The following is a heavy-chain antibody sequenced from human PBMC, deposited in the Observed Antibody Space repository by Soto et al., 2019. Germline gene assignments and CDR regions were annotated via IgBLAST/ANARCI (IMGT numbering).Heavy chain of an antibody. CDR2: VSWNSGAK. J-gene: IGHJ4*02. V-gene: IGHV3-9*01. Sequence: GVSLRLSCLASGFSFDDFVMNWVRQRPVKGLEWVPSVSWNSGAKLYADSVKGRFAISRDSAKKSVYLQMNSLRPDGTAFYYRAKGVATDVPALDYWSQGKLVPVSS. CDR1: GFSFDDFV. D-gene: IGHD2-21*02. CDR3: AKGVATDVPALDY.